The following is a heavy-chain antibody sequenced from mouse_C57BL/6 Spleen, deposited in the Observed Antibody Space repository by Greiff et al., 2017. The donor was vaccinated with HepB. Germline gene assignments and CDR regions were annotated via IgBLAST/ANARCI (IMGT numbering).Heavy chain of an antibody. D-gene: IGHD2-1*01. V-gene: IGHV1-64*01. J-gene: IGHJ4*01. CDR3: ARWVYGNYYAMDY. Sequence: QVHVKQPGAELVKPGASVKLSCKASGYTFTSYWMHWVKQRPGQGLEWIGMIHPNSGSTNYNEKFKSKATLTVDKSSSTAYMQLSSLTSEDSAVYYCARWVYGNYYAMDYWGQGTSVTVSS. CDR1: GYTFTSYW. CDR2: IHPNSGST.